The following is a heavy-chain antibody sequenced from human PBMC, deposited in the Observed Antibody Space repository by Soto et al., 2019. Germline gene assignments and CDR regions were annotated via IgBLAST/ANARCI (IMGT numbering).Heavy chain of an antibody. CDR3: ARETPYYYGSGSYRYFDY. CDR2: IYNSGST. D-gene: IGHD3-10*01. V-gene: IGHV4-30-4*01. CDR1: GGSISSGDYY. J-gene: IGHJ4*02. Sequence: PSETLSLTCTVSGGSISSGDYYWSWIRQPPGKGLEWIGYIYNSGSTYYNQSLKSRVTISVDTSKNQFSMKLSSVTAADTAVYYCARETPYYYGSGSYRYFDYWGQGTLVTVSS.